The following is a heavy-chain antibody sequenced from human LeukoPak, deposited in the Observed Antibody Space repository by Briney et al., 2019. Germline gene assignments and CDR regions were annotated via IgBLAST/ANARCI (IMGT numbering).Heavy chain of an antibody. D-gene: IGHD4-17*01. CDR3: AREGVNGDNDY. CDR1: GYTFTGYY. V-gene: IGHV1-2*06. CDR2: IYPNSGGT. J-gene: IGHJ4*02. Sequence: GSSVTVSCKASGYTFTGYYMHWVRQAPAPGLEGMGRIYPNSGGTDYAQKFQGRVTMTSDTSLSTAYMELSRPRSDDTAVYYCAREGVNGDNDYWGQGTLVTVSS.